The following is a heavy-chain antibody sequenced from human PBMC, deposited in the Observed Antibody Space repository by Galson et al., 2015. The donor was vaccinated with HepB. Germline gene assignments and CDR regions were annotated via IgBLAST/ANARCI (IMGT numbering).Heavy chain of an antibody. Sequence: SVKVSCKASGYTFTSYGISWVRQAPGQGLEWMGWISAYNGNTNYAQKLQGRVTMTTDTSTSTAYMALRSLRSDDTAVYYCARDGATYYYDSSGYYPLDYWGQGTLVTVSS. CDR1: GYTFTSYG. V-gene: IGHV1-18*01. J-gene: IGHJ4*02. D-gene: IGHD3-22*01. CDR2: ISAYNGNT. CDR3: ARDGATYYYDSSGYYPLDY.